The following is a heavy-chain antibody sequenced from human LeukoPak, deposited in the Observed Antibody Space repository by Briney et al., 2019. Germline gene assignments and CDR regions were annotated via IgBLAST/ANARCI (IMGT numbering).Heavy chain of an antibody. CDR3: ARDFYGSGSHGGMDV. Sequence: GGSLRLSCAASGFTFSSYSMNWVRQAPGKGLEWVSYISSSSSTIYYADSVKGRFTISRDNSKNTLYLQMNSLRAEDTAVYYCARDFYGSGSHGGMDVWGQGTTVTVSS. V-gene: IGHV3-48*01. D-gene: IGHD3-10*01. CDR2: ISSSSSTI. J-gene: IGHJ6*02. CDR1: GFTFSSYS.